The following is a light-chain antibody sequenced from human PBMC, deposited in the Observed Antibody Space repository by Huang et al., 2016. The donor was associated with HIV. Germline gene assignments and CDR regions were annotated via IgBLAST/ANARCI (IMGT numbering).Light chain of an antibody. CDR3: HQYNNWLLS. J-gene: IGKJ4*01. CDR1: RTVSTN. V-gene: IGKV3-15*01. Sequence: IVMTQSPATLSVSPGERVTLSCRANRTVSTNLAWYQRGPGQAPRLLIYGSSTRAPGVPARFSGSGSGTDFSLTISSLQSEDFALYYCHQYNNWLLSFGGGTRVDI. CDR2: GSS.